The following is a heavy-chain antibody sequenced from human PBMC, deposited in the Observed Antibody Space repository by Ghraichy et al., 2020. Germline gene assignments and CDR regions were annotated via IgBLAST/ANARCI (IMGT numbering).Heavy chain of an antibody. J-gene: IGHJ6*03. Sequence: GGSLRLSCAASGFTFSGSAMHWVRQASGKGLEWVGRIRSKANSYATAYAASVKGRFTISRDDSKNTAYLQMNSLKTEDTAVYYCTRHPLSDYERPTKYDYYYYMDVWGKGTTVTVSS. CDR1: GFTFSGSA. CDR3: TRHPLSDYERPTKYDYYYYMDV. V-gene: IGHV3-73*01. CDR2: IRSKANSYAT. D-gene: IGHD5-12*01.